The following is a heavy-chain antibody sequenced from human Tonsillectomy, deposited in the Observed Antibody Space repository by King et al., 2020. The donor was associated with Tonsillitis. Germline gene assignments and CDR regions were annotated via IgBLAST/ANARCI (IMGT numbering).Heavy chain of an antibody. J-gene: IGHJ4*02. D-gene: IGHD3-22*01. V-gene: IGHV1-8*01. Sequence: QLVQSGAEVKKPGASVKVSCKASGYTFTSYDINWVQQATGQGLEWMGWMNPNSGNTGYAQKFQGRVTMTRNTSISTAYMELSSLRSEDTAVYYCARGAYYYDSSGYRADYWGQGTLVTVSS. CDR1: GYTFTSYD. CDR2: MNPNSGNT. CDR3: ARGAYYYDSSGYRADY.